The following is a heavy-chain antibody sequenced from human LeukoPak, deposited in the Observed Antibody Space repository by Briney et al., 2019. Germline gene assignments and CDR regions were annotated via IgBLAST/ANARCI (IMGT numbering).Heavy chain of an antibody. V-gene: IGHV4-38-2*02. Sequence: LGTLSLTCSVSGYSISSDYYWGWIRQPPGKGLEWIAVIDHSGSSHYNPSLKSRVAMSVDTSKNQFSLRLNSVTAADTAVYFCARDGPSRPFTIWGQGTLVTVSS. CDR3: ARDGPSRPFTI. CDR2: IDHSGSS. D-gene: IGHD5-24*01. CDR1: GYSISSDYY. J-gene: IGHJ4*02.